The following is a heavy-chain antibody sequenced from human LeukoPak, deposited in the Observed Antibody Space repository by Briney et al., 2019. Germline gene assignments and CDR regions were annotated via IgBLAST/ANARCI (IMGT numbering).Heavy chain of an antibody. Sequence: GGSLRLSCEASGFTVSGNYMNWIRQAPGKGLEWVSVIYSGGSTYYADSMKGRFTISRDNSKNTLYLQMNSLRAEDTAVYYCARDLAVAGTLYYFDYWGQGTLVTVSS. CDR1: GFTVSGNY. CDR2: IYSGGST. V-gene: IGHV3-66*01. J-gene: IGHJ4*02. D-gene: IGHD6-19*01. CDR3: ARDLAVAGTLYYFDY.